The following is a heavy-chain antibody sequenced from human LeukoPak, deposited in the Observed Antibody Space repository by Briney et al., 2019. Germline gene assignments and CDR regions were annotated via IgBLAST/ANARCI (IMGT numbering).Heavy chain of an antibody. Sequence: GFLRLSCAASGFTFSGPSIHWVRQTPGKGLEWVGRIRSKANSYATTDAASVKGRFTISRDDSKNTAYLQMNSLKTEDTAVYYCTRPSYDSSVSGVVYWGQGTLVTVSS. V-gene: IGHV3-73*01. CDR2: IRSKANSYAT. D-gene: IGHD3-22*01. J-gene: IGHJ4*02. CDR3: TRPSYDSSVSGVVY. CDR1: GFTFSGPS.